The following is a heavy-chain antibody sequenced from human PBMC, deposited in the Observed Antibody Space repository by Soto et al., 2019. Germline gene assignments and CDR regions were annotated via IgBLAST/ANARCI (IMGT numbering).Heavy chain of an antibody. V-gene: IGHV3-72*01. D-gene: IGHD1-26*01. Sequence: EVQLVESGGGLVQPGGSLRLSCVVSGFTLSDHYIDWVRQAPGKGLEWVGRTKNKAQRYTTEYAASVKGRFTISRDDSANSVYLQMNSLKTEDTAVYYCVRWDSGNPENWGQGTLVTVSS. J-gene: IGHJ4*02. CDR3: VRWDSGNPEN. CDR1: GFTLSDHY. CDR2: TKNKAQRYTT.